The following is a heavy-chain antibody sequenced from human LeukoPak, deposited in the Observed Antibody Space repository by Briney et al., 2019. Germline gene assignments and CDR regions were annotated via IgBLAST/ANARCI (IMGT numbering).Heavy chain of an antibody. CDR3: ARLHVAYGDTDAFDI. CDR1: GGSFSGYY. V-gene: IGHV4-34*01. Sequence: SSEALSLTCAVYGGSFSGYYWSWIRQPPGKGLEWIGEINHSGSTNYNPSLKSRVTISVDTSKNQFSLKLSSVTAADTAVYYCARLHVAYGDTDAFDIWGQGTMVTVSS. CDR2: INHSGST. J-gene: IGHJ3*02. D-gene: IGHD4-17*01.